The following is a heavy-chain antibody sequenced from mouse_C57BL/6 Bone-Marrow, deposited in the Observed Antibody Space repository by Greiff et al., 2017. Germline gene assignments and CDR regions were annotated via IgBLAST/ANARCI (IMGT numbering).Heavy chain of an antibody. CDR2: IHPNSGST. D-gene: IGHD1-3*01. CDR1: GYTFTSYW. J-gene: IGHJ3*01. CDR3: ARTRLSACFDY. V-gene: IGHV1-64*01. Sequence: VQLQQPGAELVKPGASVKLSCKASGYTFTSYWMHWVKQRPGQGLEWIGMIHPNSGSTNYNEKFKSKATLTVDKSSSTAYMQLSRLTSEDSAVYYCARTRLSACFDYWGQGTLVTVSA.